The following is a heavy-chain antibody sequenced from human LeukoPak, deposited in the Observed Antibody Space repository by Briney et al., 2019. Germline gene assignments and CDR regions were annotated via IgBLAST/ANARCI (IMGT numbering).Heavy chain of an antibody. J-gene: IGHJ4*02. D-gene: IGHD1-26*01. V-gene: IGHV3-48*04. CDR2: ISSGSGTI. CDR3: ARNSGANVYTYSFQY. CDR1: GFTFGTYN. Sequence: GGSLRLSCVASGFTFGTYNMNWVRQAPGKGLEWVSYISSGSGTIYYADSVKGRFTISRDNAKNSLYLQMNSLRVEDTAFYYCARNSGANVYTYSFQYWGRGTLVTVSS.